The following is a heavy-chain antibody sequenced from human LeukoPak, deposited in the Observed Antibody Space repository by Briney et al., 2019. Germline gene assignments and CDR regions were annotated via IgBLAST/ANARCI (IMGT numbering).Heavy chain of an antibody. CDR1: GFTFSSYS. J-gene: IGHJ4*02. V-gene: IGHV3-48*04. CDR2: ISSSSSTI. Sequence: GGSLRLSCAASGFTFSSYSMNWVRQAPGKGLEWVSYISSSSSTIYYADSVKGRFTISRDNAKNSLYLQMNSLRAEDTAVYYCARLQYYYDSSGYLYWGQGTLVTVSS. D-gene: IGHD3-22*01. CDR3: ARLQYYYDSSGYLY.